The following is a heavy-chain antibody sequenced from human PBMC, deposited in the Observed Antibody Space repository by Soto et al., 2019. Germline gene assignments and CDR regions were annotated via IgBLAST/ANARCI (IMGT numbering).Heavy chain of an antibody. J-gene: IGHJ6*02. Sequence: ASVKVSCKASGYTFTGYYMHWVQQAPGQGLEWMGWINPNSGGTNYAQKFQGWVTMTRDTSISTAYMELSRLRSDDTAVYYCAREGIAVAGTNYYYGMDVWGQGTTVTVSS. V-gene: IGHV1-2*04. CDR2: INPNSGGT. CDR3: AREGIAVAGTNYYYGMDV. CDR1: GYTFTGYY. D-gene: IGHD6-19*01.